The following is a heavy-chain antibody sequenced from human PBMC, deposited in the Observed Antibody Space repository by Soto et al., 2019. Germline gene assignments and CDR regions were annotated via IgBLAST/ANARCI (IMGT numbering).Heavy chain of an antibody. CDR2: IGAHNGNT. CDR1: GYAFTTYG. CDR3: ARGRYGDY. J-gene: IGHJ4*02. V-gene: IGHV1-18*01. Sequence: QVHQVQSGAEVKKPGASVKVSCKGSGYAFTTYGITWVRQAPGQGLEWMGWIGAHNGNTNYAQKLQGRVTVTRDTSTSTAYMELRSLRSDDTAVYYCARGRYGDYWGQGALVTVSS. D-gene: IGHD1-1*01.